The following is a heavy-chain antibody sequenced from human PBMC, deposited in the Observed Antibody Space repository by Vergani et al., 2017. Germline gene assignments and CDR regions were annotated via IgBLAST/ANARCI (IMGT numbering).Heavy chain of an antibody. J-gene: IGHJ5*01. CDR1: GFSFNSYW. CDR3: ARARCIETCYMSNWFDS. V-gene: IGHV3-74*03. CDR2: IKSDGSIT. D-gene: IGHD3-9*01. Sequence: DVHLAESGGGFFQPGRSLRLSCSASGFSFNSYWMHWVRQVPGKGLLWVSRIKSDGSITAYADSVKGRFTISRDNAQNTLYLQMNSLRVEDTGVYYCARARCIETCYMSNWFDSWGQGTLVTVSS.